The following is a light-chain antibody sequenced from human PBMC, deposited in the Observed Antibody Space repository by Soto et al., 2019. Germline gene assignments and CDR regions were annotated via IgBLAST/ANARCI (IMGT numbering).Light chain of an antibody. V-gene: IGLV3-1*01. CDR3: QAWDSSIAVV. J-gene: IGLJ3*02. CDR2: EDS. CDR1: KLGDKY. Sequence: SYELTQPPSVSVSPGQTASITCSGDKLGDKYACWYQQKPGQSPVMVIYEDSKRPSGIPERFSGSNSGNTATLTISGTQAMDEADYYCQAWDSSIAVVFGGGTKLT.